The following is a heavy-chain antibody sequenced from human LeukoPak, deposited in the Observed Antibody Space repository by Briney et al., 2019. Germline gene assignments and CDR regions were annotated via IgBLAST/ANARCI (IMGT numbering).Heavy chain of an antibody. Sequence: GGSLRLSCAASGFTFSSYWMSWVRQAPGKGLEWVANIKQDGSEKYYVDSVKGRFTISRDNAKNSMYLQMDSLRVEDTAVYYCATGGNLVGAKGFDYWGQGTLVTVSS. V-gene: IGHV3-7*03. CDR3: ATGGNLVGAKGFDY. J-gene: IGHJ4*02. CDR1: GFTFSSYW. D-gene: IGHD1-26*01. CDR2: IKQDGSEK.